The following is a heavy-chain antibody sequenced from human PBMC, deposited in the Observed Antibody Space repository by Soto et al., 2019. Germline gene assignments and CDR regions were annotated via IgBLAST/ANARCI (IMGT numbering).Heavy chain of an antibody. CDR2: ISYDGSNK. CDR3: AKDRSPIYYGSGSYYNGMDV. V-gene: IGHV3-30*18. CDR1: GFTFSSYG. D-gene: IGHD3-10*01. Sequence: GGSLRLSCAASGFTFSSYGMHWVRQAPGKGLEWVAVISYDGSNKYYADSVKGRFTISRDNSKNTLYLQMNSLRAEDTAVYYCAKDRSPIYYGSGSYYNGMDVWGQGTTVTVSS. J-gene: IGHJ6*02.